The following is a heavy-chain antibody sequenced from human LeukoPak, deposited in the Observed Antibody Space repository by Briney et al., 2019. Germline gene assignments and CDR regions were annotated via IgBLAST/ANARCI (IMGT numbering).Heavy chain of an antibody. CDR3: AKVGGILRAFDI. V-gene: IGHV3-9*01. D-gene: IGHD6-13*01. CDR1: GFTFDDYA. CDR2: ISWNSGSI. Sequence: TGGSLRLSCAASGFTFDDYAMHWVRQAPGKGLEWVSGISWNSGSIGYADSVKGRFTISRDNAKNSLYLQMNSLRAEDTALYYCAKVGGILRAFDIWGQGTMVTVSS. J-gene: IGHJ3*02.